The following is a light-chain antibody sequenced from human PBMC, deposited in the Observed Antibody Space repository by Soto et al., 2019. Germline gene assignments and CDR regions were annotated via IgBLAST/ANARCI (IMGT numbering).Light chain of an antibody. Sequence: QSVLTQPPSVSVAPGQRVTISCTGSTSNIGAGYDVHWYQQLPGTAPKLLIYGNTNRPSGVPDRFSGSKSGTSASLAITGLQAEDEADYYCQSYDSSLSGDVFGTGTKVTVL. CDR1: TSNIGAGYD. CDR2: GNT. V-gene: IGLV1-40*01. CDR3: QSYDSSLSGDV. J-gene: IGLJ1*01.